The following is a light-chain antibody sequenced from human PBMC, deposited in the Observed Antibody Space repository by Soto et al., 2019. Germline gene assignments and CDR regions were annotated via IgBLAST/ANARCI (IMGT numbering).Light chain of an antibody. CDR2: DAS. V-gene: IGKV3-11*01. Sequence: EIVLTQSPATLSLSPGERATLSCRASQSVSSYLAWYQQNPGQAPRLLIYDASSRATGMPGRFSGSGSGTYLSISISSLEPEVFAVYYCQHRSNWPITFGQGTRLEI. CDR1: QSVSSY. J-gene: IGKJ5*01. CDR3: QHRSNWPIT.